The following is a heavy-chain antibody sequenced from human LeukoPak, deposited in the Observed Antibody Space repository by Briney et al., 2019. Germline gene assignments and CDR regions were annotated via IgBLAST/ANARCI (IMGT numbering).Heavy chain of an antibody. CDR3: ARLPRGVVTALDY. Sequence: PGGSLRLSCAASGFTFSSYEMNWVRQAPGKGLEWVSYTSGSGNTIYYADSVKGRFTISRDNAKNSLYLQMNSLRDEDTAVYYCARLPRGVVTALDYWGQGTLVTVSS. J-gene: IGHJ4*02. V-gene: IGHV3-48*03. CDR1: GFTFSSYE. D-gene: IGHD2-21*02. CDR2: TSGSGNTI.